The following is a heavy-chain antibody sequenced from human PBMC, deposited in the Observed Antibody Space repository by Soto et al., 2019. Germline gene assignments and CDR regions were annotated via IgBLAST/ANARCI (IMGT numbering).Heavy chain of an antibody. Sequence: SVKVSCKAPGYTFTSYGISWVRQAPGQGLEWMGGIIAYIGTTNYAQKFQGRVTITADESTSTAYMELSSLRSEDTAVYYCASGWGPPAYWVQGTLVTVSS. J-gene: IGHJ4*02. V-gene: IGHV1-69*13. D-gene: IGHD3-16*01. CDR3: ASGWGPPAY. CDR2: IIAYIGTT. CDR1: GYTFTSYG.